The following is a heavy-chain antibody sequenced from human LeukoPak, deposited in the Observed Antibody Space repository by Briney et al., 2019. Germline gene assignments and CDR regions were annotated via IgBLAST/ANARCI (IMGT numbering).Heavy chain of an antibody. Sequence: PGGSLRLACAASGFTFSDYYMSWIRQAPGKGLEWVSYISSSGSTIYYADSVKGRFTISRDNAKNSLYLQMNSLRAEDTAVYYCAPESVDIVATFDYWGQGSLVTVSS. CDR3: APESVDIVATFDY. J-gene: IGHJ4*02. D-gene: IGHD5-12*01. V-gene: IGHV3-11*04. CDR2: ISSSGSTI. CDR1: GFTFSDYY.